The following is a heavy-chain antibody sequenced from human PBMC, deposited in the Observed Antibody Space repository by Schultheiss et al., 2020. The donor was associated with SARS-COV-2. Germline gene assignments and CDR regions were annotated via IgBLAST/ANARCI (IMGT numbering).Heavy chain of an antibody. CDR2: INHSGSP. D-gene: IGHD5-18*01. CDR3: ARGRQLWLKGSDY. Sequence: GSLRLSCAVYGGSFSGYYWSWIRQPPGKGLEWIGEINHSGSPNYNPSLKSRVTISVDTSKNQFSLKLSSVTAADTAVYYCARGRQLWLKGSDYWGQGTLVTVSS. J-gene: IGHJ4*02. CDR1: GGSFSGYY. V-gene: IGHV4-34*01.